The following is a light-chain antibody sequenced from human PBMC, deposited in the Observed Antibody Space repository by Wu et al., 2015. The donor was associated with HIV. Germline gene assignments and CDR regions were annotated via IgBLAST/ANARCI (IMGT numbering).Light chain of an antibody. V-gene: IGKV3-15*01. Sequence: EIVMTQSPATLSVSPGERATLSCGASQSIGSTLAWYKQKPGQAPRLLISGASTRATGVPARFSGTGSGTEFILTISNLQSEDSALYFCQQYNTWPYTFGLSGTKLE. CDR2: GAS. CDR3: QQYNTWPYT. J-gene: IGKJ2*01. CDR1: QSIGST.